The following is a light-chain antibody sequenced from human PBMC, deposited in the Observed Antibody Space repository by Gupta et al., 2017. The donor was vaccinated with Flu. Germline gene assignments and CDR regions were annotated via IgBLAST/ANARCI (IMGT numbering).Light chain of an antibody. CDR3: MQARQTPPT. V-gene: IGKV2-28*01. Sequence: DIVMTQSPLSLPVTPGEPASISCRSSQSLLHSNGYNYLDWYLQKPGQSPQLLIDLGSNRAAGVPDRFSGSGSGTDFTLKISRVEAEDVGVYYCMQARQTPPTFGPETKVDIK. CDR2: LGS. J-gene: IGKJ3*01. CDR1: QSLLHSNGYNY.